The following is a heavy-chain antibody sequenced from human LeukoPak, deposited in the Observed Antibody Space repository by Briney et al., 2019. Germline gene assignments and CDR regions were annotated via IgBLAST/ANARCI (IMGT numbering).Heavy chain of an antibody. Sequence: SQTLSLTCIVSGGSISSGDYYWSWIRQPPGKGLEWIGYIYYSGSTCYNPSLKSRVTISVDTSKNQFSLKLSSVTAADTAVYYCARGGSSGYYYYFDYWGQGTLVTVSS. CDR2: IYYSGST. D-gene: IGHD3-22*01. CDR1: GGSISSGDYY. CDR3: ARGGSSGYYYYFDY. V-gene: IGHV4-30-4*01. J-gene: IGHJ4*02.